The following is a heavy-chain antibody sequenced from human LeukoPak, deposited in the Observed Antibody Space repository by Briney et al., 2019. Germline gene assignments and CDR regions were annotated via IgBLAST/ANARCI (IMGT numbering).Heavy chain of an antibody. Sequence: GGSLRLSCAASGFAFSTYGMHWVRQAPGKGLEWVAFTRYDGSHSEYEDSVKGRFSIARDDSKSTLYLQMNSLRAEDTGVYDCARDNSYGFMGCMDYWGQGTRVTVSS. CDR3: ARDNSYGFMGCMDY. V-gene: IGHV3-30*02. CDR1: GFAFSTYG. CDR2: TRYDGSHS. J-gene: IGHJ4*02. D-gene: IGHD5-18*01.